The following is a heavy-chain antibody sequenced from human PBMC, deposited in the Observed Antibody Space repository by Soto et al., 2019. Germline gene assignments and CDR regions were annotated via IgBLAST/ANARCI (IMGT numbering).Heavy chain of an antibody. CDR3: AKDRQFRSYYESAGHYND. J-gene: IGHJ4*02. Sequence: EVQLLESGGGLVQPGGSLRLTCVGSGFTFRNQDMRWVRQAPGKGLEWVSGISGRGGVTYYADSVKGRFTISRDNSKNTLYLQMNNLRAQDTAVYYCAKDRQFRSYYESAGHYNDWGQGTLVTVSS. CDR2: ISGRGGVT. D-gene: IGHD3-22*01. CDR1: GFTFRNQD. V-gene: IGHV3-23*01.